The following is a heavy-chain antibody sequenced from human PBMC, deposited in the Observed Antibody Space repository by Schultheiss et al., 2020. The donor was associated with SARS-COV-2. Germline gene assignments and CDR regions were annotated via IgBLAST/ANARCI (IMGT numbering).Heavy chain of an antibody. Sequence: SETLSLTCAVYGGSFSGYYWSWIRQPPGKGLEWIGSIYYSGSTYYNPSLKSRVTISVDTSKSHFSLRLSSVTAADTAVYYCARGPNDYSNNLYYYYYMDVWGKGTTVTVSS. D-gene: IGHD4-11*01. CDR3: ARGPNDYSNNLYYYYYMDV. V-gene: IGHV4-34*01. CDR1: GGSFSGYY. J-gene: IGHJ6*03. CDR2: IYYSGST.